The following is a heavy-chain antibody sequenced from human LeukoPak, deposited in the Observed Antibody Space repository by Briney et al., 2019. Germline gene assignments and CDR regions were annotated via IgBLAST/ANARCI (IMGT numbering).Heavy chain of an antibody. J-gene: IGHJ6*04. V-gene: IGHV3-74*01. D-gene: IGHD3-10*02. Sequence: VQPGGSLRLSCAASGFTFSSYWMHWVRQAPGKGLVWVSRINSDGSSTSYADSVKGRFTISRDNAKNTPYLQMNSLRAEDTAVYYCAELGITMIGGVWGKGTTVTISS. CDR2: INSDGSST. CDR3: AELGITMIGGV. CDR1: GFTFSSYW.